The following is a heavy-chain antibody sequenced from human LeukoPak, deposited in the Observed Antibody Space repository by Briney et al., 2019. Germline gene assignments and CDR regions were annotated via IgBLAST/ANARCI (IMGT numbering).Heavy chain of an antibody. CDR2: ISSSSSTI. J-gene: IGHJ4*02. CDR3: AKDLHGDYAYYFDY. Sequence: GGSLRLSCAASGFTFSSYSMNWVRQAPGKGLEWVSYISSSSSTIYYADSVKGRFTISRDNSKNTLYLQMNSLRAEDTAVYYCAKDLHGDYAYYFDYWGQGTLVTVSS. CDR1: GFTFSSYS. V-gene: IGHV3-48*04. D-gene: IGHD4-17*01.